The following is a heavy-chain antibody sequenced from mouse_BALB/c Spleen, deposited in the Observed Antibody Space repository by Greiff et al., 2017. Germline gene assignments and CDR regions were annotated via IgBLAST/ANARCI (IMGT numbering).Heavy chain of an antibody. CDR2: INPSPGYT. CDR3: ASGYYYYGSSYVSY. Sequence: QVQLQQSGAELAKPGASVKMSCKASGYTFTSYWMHWVKQRPGPGLEWIGYINPSPGYTEYNQKFKDKATLTADKSSSTAYMQLSSLTSEDSAVYYCASGYYYYGSSYVSYWGQGTLVTVSA. D-gene: IGHD1-1*01. CDR1: GYTFTSYW. V-gene: IGHV1-7*01. J-gene: IGHJ3*01.